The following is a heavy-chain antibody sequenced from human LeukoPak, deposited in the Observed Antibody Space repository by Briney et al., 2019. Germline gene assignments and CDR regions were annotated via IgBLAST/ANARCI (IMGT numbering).Heavy chain of an antibody. J-gene: IGHJ4*02. CDR2: IYYSGST. V-gene: IGHV4-39*07. D-gene: IGHD3-10*01. CDR1: GGSVSNSNSY. Sequence: PSETLSLTCTVSGGSVSNSNSYWGWIRQSPGKGLEWIGNIYYSGSTYYNPSLKSRVTISIDTSKNQFSLKLSSVTAADTAVYYCAKEQITMVRGVIIYWGQGTLVTVSS. CDR3: AKEQITMVRGVIIY.